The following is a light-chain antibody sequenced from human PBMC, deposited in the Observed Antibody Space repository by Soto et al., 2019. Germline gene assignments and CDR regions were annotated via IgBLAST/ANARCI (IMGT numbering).Light chain of an antibody. J-gene: IGLJ1*01. Sequence: QSVLTQPPSASGTPGQRVTISCSGSSSNIGSNTVNWYQQLPGTAPKLLIYSNNQRPSRVPDRFSGSKSGTSASLAISGLQSEDEADYYCAAWDDSLNGQVFGTGTTLTVL. V-gene: IGLV1-44*01. CDR3: AAWDDSLNGQV. CDR2: SNN. CDR1: SSNIGSNT.